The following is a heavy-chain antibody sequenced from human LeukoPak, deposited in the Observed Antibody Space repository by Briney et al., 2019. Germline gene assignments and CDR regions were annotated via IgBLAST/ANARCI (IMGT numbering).Heavy chain of an antibody. J-gene: IGHJ4*02. Sequence: ASVKVSCRGSGYTFIAYYMHWVRQAPGQGLEWMGWINPSSGGTNYAQKFQGRVTMTRDTSISTAYMELSELRSDDTAVYYCAGQKDPRPIDYWGQGTLITVSS. CDR3: AGQKDPRPIDY. V-gene: IGHV1-2*02. CDR2: INPSSGGT. CDR1: GYTFIAYY.